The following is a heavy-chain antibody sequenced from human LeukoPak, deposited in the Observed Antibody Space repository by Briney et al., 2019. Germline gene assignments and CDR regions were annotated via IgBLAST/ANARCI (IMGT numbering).Heavy chain of an antibody. D-gene: IGHD2-15*01. CDR1: GYTFTGYY. V-gene: IGHV1-2*02. CDR2: INPKSGGT. J-gene: IGHJ4*02. CDR3: ARDLADTLERPGN. Sequence: ASVKVSCKASGYTFTGYYIHWVRQAPGQGLDWVGWINPKSGGTHLVQKFQGRVTMTRDTYTSTAYMELSSLTSDDTAVYFCARDLADTLERPGNWGQGTLVTVSS.